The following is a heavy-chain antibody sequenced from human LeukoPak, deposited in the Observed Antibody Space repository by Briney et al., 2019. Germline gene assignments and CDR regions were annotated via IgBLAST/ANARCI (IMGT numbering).Heavy chain of an antibody. CDR1: GGTFSSYA. CDR2: IIPIFGTA. V-gene: IGHV1-69*13. CDR3: RIVVVVAATPGFDY. J-gene: IGHJ4*02. D-gene: IGHD2-15*01. Sequence: SVKVSCKASGGTFSSYAISWVRQAPGQGLEWMGGIIPIFGTANYAQKFQGRVTITADESTSTAYMKLSSLRSEDTAVYYCRIVVVVAATPGFDYWGQGTLVTVSS.